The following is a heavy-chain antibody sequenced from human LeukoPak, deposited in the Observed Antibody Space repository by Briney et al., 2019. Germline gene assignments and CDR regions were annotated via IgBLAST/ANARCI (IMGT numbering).Heavy chain of an antibody. V-gene: IGHV3-21*01. J-gene: IGHJ5*02. CDR1: GFTFSSYS. CDR3: ARVGYSSGWYGWFDP. CDR2: ISSSSSYI. D-gene: IGHD6-19*01. Sequence: GGSLRLSCAASGFTFSSYSMNWVRQAPGKGLEWVSSISSSSSYIYYADSVKGRFTISRDNAKNSLFLQMNSLRAEDTAVYYCARVGYSSGWYGWFDPWGQGTLVTVSA.